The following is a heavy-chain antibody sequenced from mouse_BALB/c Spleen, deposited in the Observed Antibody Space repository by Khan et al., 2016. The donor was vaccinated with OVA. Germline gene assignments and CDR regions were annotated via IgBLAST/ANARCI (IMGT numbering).Heavy chain of an antibody. V-gene: IGHV5-6*01. CDR1: GFTFSSFG. CDR2: ISSGGSYT. J-gene: IGHJ2*01. CDR3: ARQYSNSFFGY. D-gene: IGHD2-5*01. Sequence: EVELVESGGDLVKPGGSLKLSCAASGFTFSSFGMSWIRQTPDKRLEWVATISSGGSYTYYPDSVKGRFTISRDNAKNTLYLQMSSLKSEDTAMYYCARQYSNSFFGYWGQGTTLTVSS.